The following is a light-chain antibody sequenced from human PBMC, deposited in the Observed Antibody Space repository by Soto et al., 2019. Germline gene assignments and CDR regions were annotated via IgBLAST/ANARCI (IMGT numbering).Light chain of an antibody. J-gene: IGKJ4*01. Sequence: LTRSPCSPSASVEDRVTITGLASQGISSYLAWYPQKPGKAPKLLIYAASTLQSGVPSRFSGSGSGTDFTLTISSLQPEDFATYYCQQLNSYPLTFGGGAKVDI. V-gene: IGKV1-9*01. CDR1: QGISSY. CDR2: AAS. CDR3: QQLNSYPLT.